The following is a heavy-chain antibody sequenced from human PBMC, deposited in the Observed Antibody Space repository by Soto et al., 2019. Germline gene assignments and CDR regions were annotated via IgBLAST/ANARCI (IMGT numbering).Heavy chain of an antibody. CDR1: GYSRFSYYS. D-gene: IGHD5-18*01. J-gene: IGHJ4*02. Sequence: EVHLVESGGGLVQPGGSLRLSCAASGYSRFSYYSMNWVRQAPGKGLEWVSFISGSGYPIYYADSVRGRFTISRDNAKNSLSLQMNSLRVEDTAVYYCARVRGHSYGYVDYWGQGTLVTVSS. CDR3: ARVRGHSYGYVDY. CDR2: ISGSGYPI. V-gene: IGHV3-48*01.